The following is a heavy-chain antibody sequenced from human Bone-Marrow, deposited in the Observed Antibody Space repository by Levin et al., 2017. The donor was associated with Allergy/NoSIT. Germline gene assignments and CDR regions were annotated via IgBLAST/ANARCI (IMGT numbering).Heavy chain of an antibody. CDR1: GFTFRNYA. J-gene: IGHJ6*02. V-gene: IGHV3-23*01. CDR3: AKGAGVVVPAAGYTMDV. CDR2: ISGGGDAT. Sequence: GESLKISCAVSGFTFRNYAMTWVRQAPGKGLQWVSAISGGGDATFYADSVKGRFIISRDNSKNTLYLQMNSLRADDTAVYFCAKGAGVVVPAAGYTMDVWGQGTTVTVSS. D-gene: IGHD2-2*01.